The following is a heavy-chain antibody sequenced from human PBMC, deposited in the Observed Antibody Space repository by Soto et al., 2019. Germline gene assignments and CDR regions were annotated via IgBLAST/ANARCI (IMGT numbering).Heavy chain of an antibody. V-gene: IGHV4-59*12. CDR3: ARSVSP. CDR2: IYYSGST. J-gene: IGHJ5*02. CDR1: GGSISSYY. Sequence: TSETLSLTCTVSGGSISSYYWSWIRQPPGKGLEWIGYIYYSGSTNYNPSLKSRVTISVDTSKNQFSLKLSSVTAADTAVYYCARSVSPWGQGTLVTVSS.